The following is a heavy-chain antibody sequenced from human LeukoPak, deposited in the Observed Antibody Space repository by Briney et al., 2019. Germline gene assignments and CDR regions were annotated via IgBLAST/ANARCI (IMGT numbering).Heavy chain of an antibody. CDR2: IRSKAYGGTT. V-gene: IGHV3-49*04. D-gene: IGHD3-10*01. J-gene: IGHJ5*02. CDR1: GFTFGDYA. CDR3: TLYGSGSYLAGGEFDP. Sequence: GGSLRLSCTASGFTFGDYAMSWVRQAPGKGLEWVGFIRSKAYGGTTEYAASVKGRFTISRDDSKSIAYLQMNGLKTEDTAVYYCTLYGSGSYLAGGEFDPWGQGTLVTVSS.